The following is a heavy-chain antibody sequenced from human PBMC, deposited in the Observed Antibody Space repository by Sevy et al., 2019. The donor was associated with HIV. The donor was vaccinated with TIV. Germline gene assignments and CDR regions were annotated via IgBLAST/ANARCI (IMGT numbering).Heavy chain of an antibody. CDR3: AREGSGSYYENIYYFDY. V-gene: IGHV3-7*03. Sequence: GGSMRLSCAASGFTFSSYWMSWVRQAPGKGLEWVANIKQDGSEKYYVDSVKGRFTISRDNAKNSLYLQMNSLRAEDTAVYYCAREGSGSYYENIYYFDYWGQGTLVTVSS. CDR1: GFTFSSYW. D-gene: IGHD1-26*01. CDR2: IKQDGSEK. J-gene: IGHJ4*02.